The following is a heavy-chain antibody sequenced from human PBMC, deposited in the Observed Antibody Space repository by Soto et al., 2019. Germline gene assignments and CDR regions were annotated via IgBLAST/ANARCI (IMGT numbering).Heavy chain of an antibody. Sequence: SETLSLTCTVSGGSINDYYWSWTRQPPGKGLEWIGYGLRPDYTCYNPSLKNRVTISVDTSKNQFSLKLSSVTAADTAVYYCARVLITMVRGVITRNWFDPWGQGTLVTVSS. D-gene: IGHD3-10*01. CDR3: ARVLITMVRGVITRNWFDP. CDR2: GLRPDYT. J-gene: IGHJ5*02. V-gene: IGHV4-4*09. CDR1: GGSINDYY.